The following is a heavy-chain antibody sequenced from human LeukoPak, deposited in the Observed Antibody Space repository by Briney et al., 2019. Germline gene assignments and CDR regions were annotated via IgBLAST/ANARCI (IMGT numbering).Heavy chain of an antibody. V-gene: IGHV3-74*01. CDR3: ARVTVSSSEVIFDH. CDR2: INSDGSTI. D-gene: IGHD1-20*01. CDR1: GFTFSSYW. Sequence: PGGSLRLSCAASGFTFSSYWMHWVRQAPGKGLVWVSRINSDGSTITYADSVKGRFTISRDNARNTLYLQMNSLGAEDTAVYYCARVTVSSSEVIFDHWGQGSLVTVSS. J-gene: IGHJ4*02.